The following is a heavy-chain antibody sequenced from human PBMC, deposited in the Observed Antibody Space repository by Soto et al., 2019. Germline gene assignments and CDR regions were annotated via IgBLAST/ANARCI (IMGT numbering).Heavy chain of an antibody. J-gene: IGHJ5*02. D-gene: IGHD2-21*02. Sequence: GGSLRLSCASSGIDFGNYGIHLVRRAPGKGLEWVAVIWSDGSSKYYGDSVKGRFTISRDNSKNTLHLQMNSLGAEDTAVYYCASTPGDRTRAHWFDPWGQGNLVTVSS. CDR3: ASTPGDRTRAHWFDP. CDR1: GIDFGNYG. V-gene: IGHV3-33*01. CDR2: IWSDGSSK.